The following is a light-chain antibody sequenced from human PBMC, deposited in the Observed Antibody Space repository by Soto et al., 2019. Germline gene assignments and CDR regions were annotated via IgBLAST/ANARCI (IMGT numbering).Light chain of an antibody. J-gene: IGLJ1*01. V-gene: IGLV2-14*01. CDR2: EVS. Sequence: ALAQPASVSGSPGQSITISCTGTSSDVGGYNYVSWYQQHPGKAPKLMIFEVSNRPSGVSNRFSGSKSGNTASLTISGLQTEDEADYYCTSYTSSFTHLFGTGTKVTVL. CDR1: SSDVGGYNY. CDR3: TSYTSSFTHL.